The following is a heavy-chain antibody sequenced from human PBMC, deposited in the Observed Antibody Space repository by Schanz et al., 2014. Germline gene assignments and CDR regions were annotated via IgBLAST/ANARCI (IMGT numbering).Heavy chain of an antibody. V-gene: IGHV3-7*01. D-gene: IGHD3-10*01. Sequence: EVQLVESGGGLVQPGGSLRLCCVASGFTFSRYWMTWVRQAPGKGPEWVANIEGDGSRKQYVDSVEGRFTISRDNAKNSLYLQMTSLRAEDAAVYYCAKDQLANYRGSGYNWFDPWGQGTLVTVSS. CDR3: AKDQLANYRGSGYNWFDP. J-gene: IGHJ5*02. CDR2: IEGDGSRK. CDR1: GFTFSRYW.